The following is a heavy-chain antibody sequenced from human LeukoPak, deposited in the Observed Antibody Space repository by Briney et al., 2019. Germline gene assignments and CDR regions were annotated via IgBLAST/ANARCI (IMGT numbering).Heavy chain of an antibody. CDR2: ISSSDSTK. Sequence: PGGSLRFSCAASGFSFSSYEMNWVRQAPGKGLEWISYISSSDSTKYNADSVKGRFTISRDTAKNSLYLQMNSLTAEDTAVYYCARDQGSSSGRFDYWGQGTLVTVSS. CDR1: GFSFSSYE. D-gene: IGHD2-2*01. J-gene: IGHJ4*02. V-gene: IGHV3-48*03. CDR3: ARDQGSSSGRFDY.